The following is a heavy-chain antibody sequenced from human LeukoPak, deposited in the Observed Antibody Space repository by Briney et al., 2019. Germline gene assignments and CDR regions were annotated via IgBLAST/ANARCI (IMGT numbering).Heavy chain of an antibody. CDR3: ARVALDAFDI. J-gene: IGHJ3*02. CDR1: GGTFSSYA. Sequence: GSSVKVSXKASGGTFSSYAISWVRQAPGQGLEWMGGIIPIFGTANYAQKFQGRVTITTDESTSTAYMELSSLRSEDTAVYYCARVALDAFDIWGQGTMVTVSS. CDR2: IIPIFGTA. V-gene: IGHV1-69*05.